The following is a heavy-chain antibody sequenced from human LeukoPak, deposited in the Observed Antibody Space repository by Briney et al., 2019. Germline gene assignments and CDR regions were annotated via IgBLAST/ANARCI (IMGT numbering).Heavy chain of an antibody. CDR1: GGTFSSYA. V-gene: IGHV1-18*01. D-gene: IGHD3-3*01. CDR2: ISAYNGNT. J-gene: IGHJ5*02. CDR3: ARDGNDTPWFDP. Sequence: ASVKVSCKASGGTFSSYAISWLRQAPGQGLEWVGWISAYNGNTKYAQKLQGRVTMTTDTSTSTAYMEVRSLRSDDTAVYYCARDGNDTPWFDPWGQGTLVTVSS.